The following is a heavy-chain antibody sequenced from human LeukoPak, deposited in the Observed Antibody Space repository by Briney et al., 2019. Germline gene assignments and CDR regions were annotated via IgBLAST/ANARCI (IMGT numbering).Heavy chain of an antibody. CDR2: IGTAGDT. J-gene: IGHJ4*02. CDR1: GFTFSNYD. V-gene: IGHV3-13*04. CDR3: ARDDFGY. Sequence: GGSLRLSCAASGFTFSNYDMHWVRQATGKGLEWVSAIGTAGDTYYQGSVRGRFTMSRENAKNSLYLQMNSLTAGDTAVYYCARDDFGYWGQGTLVTVSS.